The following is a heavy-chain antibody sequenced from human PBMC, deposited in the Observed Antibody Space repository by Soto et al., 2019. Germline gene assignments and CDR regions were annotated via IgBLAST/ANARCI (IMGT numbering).Heavy chain of an antibody. V-gene: IGHV3-73*01. J-gene: IGHJ3*02. CDR1: GFTFSGSA. CDR2: IRSKGNSYAT. CDR3: TRLLSDAFDI. Sequence: GGSLRLSCAASGFTFSGSAMHWFRQASGKGLEWVGRIRSKGNSYATAYAASVKGRFTISRDDSKNTAYLQMKSLKTEDTAVYYCTRLLSDAFDIWGQGTMVTVSS.